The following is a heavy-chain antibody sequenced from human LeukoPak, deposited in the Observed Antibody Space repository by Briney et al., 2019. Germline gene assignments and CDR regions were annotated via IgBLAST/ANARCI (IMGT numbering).Heavy chain of an antibody. V-gene: IGHV1-69*01. CDR3: ARDRSSWYVSWFDP. CDR1: GFTFSSYA. J-gene: IGHJ5*02. Sequence: PGGSLRLSCAASGFTFSSYAISWVRQAPGQGLEWMGVIIPIFGTANYAQKFQGRVTITADESTSTAYMELSSLRSEDTAVYYCARDRSSWYVSWFDPWGQGTLVTVSS. CDR2: IIPIFGTA. D-gene: IGHD6-13*01.